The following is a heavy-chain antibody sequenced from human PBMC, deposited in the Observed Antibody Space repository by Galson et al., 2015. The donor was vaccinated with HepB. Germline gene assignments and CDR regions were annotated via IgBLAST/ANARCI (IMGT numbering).Heavy chain of an antibody. CDR3: ARPTATDYSNYRPGDYYFYIDV. J-gene: IGHJ6*03. CDR2: IDPSDSYT. CDR1: GYSFTSYW. V-gene: IGHV5-10-1*01. D-gene: IGHD4-11*01. Sequence: QSGAAAQKPGESLRISCTGSGYSFTSYWISWVRQMLGKGLAWMGRIDPSDSYTNSSPSFQGHVTISADKSISTAYLQWSSLKASDTAMYYCARPTATDYSNYRPGDYYFYIDVWGKGTTVTVSS.